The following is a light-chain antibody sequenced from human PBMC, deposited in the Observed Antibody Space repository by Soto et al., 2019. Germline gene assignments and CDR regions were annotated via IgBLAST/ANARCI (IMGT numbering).Light chain of an antibody. CDR1: SSTIGSNS. Sequence: QSALTQPPSASGTPGQRVTISCSGSSSTIGSNSVYWYQQLPGTAPKLLIFKNSQRPSGVPDRFSGSKSGTSASLAVSGLRSGDEADYYCAAWDDRLRGFLFGPGTKVTVL. V-gene: IGLV1-47*01. J-gene: IGLJ1*01. CDR2: KNS. CDR3: AAWDDRLRGFL.